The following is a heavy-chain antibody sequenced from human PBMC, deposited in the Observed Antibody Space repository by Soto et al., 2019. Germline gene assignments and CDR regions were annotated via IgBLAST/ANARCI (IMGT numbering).Heavy chain of an antibody. CDR1: GFTFSTYI. Sequence: EVQLVESGGGLVKPGGSLRLSCAASGFTFSTYIMNWVRQAPGKGLEWVSSISSSSTYIYYADSVTGRFTISRDNAKNSLYLQMNSLRAEDTAVYYCARGGYCSSTSCPLLPFHYWGQGTLVTISS. CDR3: ARGGYCSSTSCPLLPFHY. D-gene: IGHD2-2*01. CDR2: ISSSSTYI. V-gene: IGHV3-21*01. J-gene: IGHJ4*02.